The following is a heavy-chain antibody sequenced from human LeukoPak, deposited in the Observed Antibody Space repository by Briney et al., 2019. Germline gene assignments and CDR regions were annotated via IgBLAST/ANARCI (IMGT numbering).Heavy chain of an antibody. V-gene: IGHV4-39*01. CDR2: IYYSGST. Sequence: SETLSLTCTVSGFTISSSSFYWVWIRQPPGKGLEWVGSIYYSGSTYYNPSLKSRVTISVDTSKNQFSLKLSSVTAADTAVYYCARASSSSWYFQHWGQGTLVTVSS. CDR1: GFTISSSSFY. D-gene: IGHD6-13*01. CDR3: ARASSSSWYFQH. J-gene: IGHJ1*01.